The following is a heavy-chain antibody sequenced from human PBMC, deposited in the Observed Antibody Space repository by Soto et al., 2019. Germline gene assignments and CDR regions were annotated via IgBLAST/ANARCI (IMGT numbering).Heavy chain of an antibody. V-gene: IGHV1-8*01. D-gene: IGHD6-13*01. J-gene: IGHJ5*02. CDR2: MNPNSGNT. Sequence: QVQLVQSGAEVKKPGASVKVSCKASGYTFTSYDINWVRQATGQGREWMGWMNPNSGNTGYAQKFQGRVTMTRNTSISTAYMELSSLRSEDTAVYYCARSAAGPRRRYNWFDPWGQGTLVTVSS. CDR1: GYTFTSYD. CDR3: ARSAAGPRRRYNWFDP.